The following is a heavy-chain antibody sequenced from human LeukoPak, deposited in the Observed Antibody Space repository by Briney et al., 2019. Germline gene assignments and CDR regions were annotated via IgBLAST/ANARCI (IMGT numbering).Heavy chain of an antibody. CDR3: ARDRYSGSPGAFDI. D-gene: IGHD1-26*01. J-gene: IGHJ3*02. CDR2: IIPIFGTA. CDR1: GGTFSSYA. V-gene: IGHV1-69*05. Sequence: SVKVSCKASGGTFSSYAISWVRQAPGQGLEWMGGIIPIFGTANYAQKFQGRVTMTRDTSTSTVYMELSSLRSEDTAVYYCARDRYSGSPGAFDIWGQGTMVTVSS.